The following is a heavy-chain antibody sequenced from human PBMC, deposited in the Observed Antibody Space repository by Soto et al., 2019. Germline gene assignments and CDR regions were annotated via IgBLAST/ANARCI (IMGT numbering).Heavy chain of an antibody. CDR2: ISSSGSTI. V-gene: IGHV3-48*03. J-gene: IGHJ5*02. D-gene: IGHD5-12*01. CDR3: ARGDGGYENCFDP. Sequence: EVQLVESGGGLVQPGGSLRLSCAASGFTFSSYEMNWVRQAPGKGLEWVSYISSSGSTIYYADSVKGRFTISRDNAKNSLYLQMNSLRAEDTAVYYCARGDGGYENCFDPWGQGTLVTVSS. CDR1: GFTFSSYE.